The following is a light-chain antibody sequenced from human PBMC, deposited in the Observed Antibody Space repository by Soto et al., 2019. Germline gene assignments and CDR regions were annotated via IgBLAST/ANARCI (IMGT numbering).Light chain of an antibody. Sequence: QSALTQPASVSGSPGQAITISCTGTGSDAGGYNYVSWYQQHPGKAPKLMIYEVSNRPSGVSNRFSGSKSGNTASLTISGLQAGDEAAYYCGSYTSSSSLGVRFGGGPKLTVL. CDR1: GSDAGGYNY. V-gene: IGLV2-14*01. J-gene: IGLJ2*01. CDR2: EVS. CDR3: GSYTSSSSLGVR.